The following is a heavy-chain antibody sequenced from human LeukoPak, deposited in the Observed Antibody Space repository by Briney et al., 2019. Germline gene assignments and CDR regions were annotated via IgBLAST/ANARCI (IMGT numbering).Heavy chain of an antibody. V-gene: IGHV4-30-2*01. CDR1: GGSISSGGYS. Sequence: SETLSLTCAVSGGSISSGGYSWSWIRQPPGKGLEWIGYIYHSGSTYYNPSLKSRVTISVDRSKNQFSLKLSSVIAADTAVYYCASTNRRGYSYGYLYFDLWGRGTLVTVSS. J-gene: IGHJ2*01. CDR2: IYHSGST. CDR3: ASTNRRGYSYGYLYFDL. D-gene: IGHD5-18*01.